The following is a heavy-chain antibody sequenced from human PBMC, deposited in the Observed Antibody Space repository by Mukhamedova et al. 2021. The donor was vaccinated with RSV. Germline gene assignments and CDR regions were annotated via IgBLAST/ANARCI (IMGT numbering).Heavy chain of an antibody. CDR3: ARIMVISVWDAIHI. CDR2: VSPDGSTA. Sequence: RVSPDGSTANYADSVKGRFTIYRDNAKSTLYLQMNSLTAEDTAVYYCARIMVISVWDAIHIWGQGTMVTVSS. V-gene: IGHV3-74*01. J-gene: IGHJ3*02. D-gene: IGHD2-21*01.